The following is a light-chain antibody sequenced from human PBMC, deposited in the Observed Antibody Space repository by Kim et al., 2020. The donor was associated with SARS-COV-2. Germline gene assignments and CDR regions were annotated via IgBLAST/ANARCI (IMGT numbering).Light chain of an antibody. CDR3: QQYAASRT. CDR2: GAS. V-gene: IGKV3-20*01. J-gene: IGKJ1*01. Sequence: LSPGEGATLSCRASQSISSSYLAWYQQKPGQAPRLLMYGASSRATGIPDRFSGSGSGTDFTLTIRRLEPEDFAMYYCQQYAASRTFGQGTKVDIK. CDR1: QSISSSY.